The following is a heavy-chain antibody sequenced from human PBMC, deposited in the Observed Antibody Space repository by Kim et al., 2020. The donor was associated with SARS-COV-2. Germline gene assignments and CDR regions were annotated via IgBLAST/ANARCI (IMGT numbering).Heavy chain of an antibody. CDR1: GGSISSGSYY. D-gene: IGHD6-19*01. CDR2: IYTSGST. V-gene: IGHV4-61*02. CDR3: SSGWYNHYYGMDV. Sequence: SETLSLTCTVSGGSISSGSYYWSWIRQPAGKGLEWIGRIYTSGSTNYNPSLKSRVTISVDTSKNQFSLKLSSVTAADTAVYYCSSGWYNHYYGMDVWGQGTTVTVSS. J-gene: IGHJ6*02.